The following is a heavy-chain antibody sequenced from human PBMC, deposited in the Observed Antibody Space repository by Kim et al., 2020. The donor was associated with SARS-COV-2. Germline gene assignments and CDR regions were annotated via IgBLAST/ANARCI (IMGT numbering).Heavy chain of an antibody. V-gene: IGHV3-21*01. D-gene: IGHD3-3*01. CDR1: GFTFSSYS. CDR3: ARDGFLEWLLPIDY. Sequence: GGSLRLSCAASGFTFSSYSMNWVRQAPGKGLEWVSSISSSSSYIYYADSVKGRFTISRDNAKNSLYLQMNSLRAEDTAVYYCARDGFLEWLLPIDYWGQGTLVTVSS. J-gene: IGHJ4*02. CDR2: ISSSSSYI.